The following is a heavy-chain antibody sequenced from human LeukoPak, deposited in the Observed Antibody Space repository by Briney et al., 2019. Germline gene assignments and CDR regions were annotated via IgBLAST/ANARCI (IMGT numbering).Heavy chain of an antibody. CDR1: GGSFSGYY. Sequence: SETLSLTCAVYGGSFSGYYWSWIRQPPGKGLEWIGEINQSGSTNYNPSLKSRVTISVDTSKNQFSLNLSSVTAADTAVYYCARHVEGVRFTTFLAYWGQGTLVTVSS. D-gene: IGHD3-9*01. V-gene: IGHV4-34*01. CDR3: ARHVEGVRFTTFLAY. CDR2: INQSGST. J-gene: IGHJ4*02.